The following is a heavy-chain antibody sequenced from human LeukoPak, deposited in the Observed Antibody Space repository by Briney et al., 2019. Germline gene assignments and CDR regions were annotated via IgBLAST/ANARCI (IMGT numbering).Heavy chain of an antibody. D-gene: IGHD3-10*01. CDR2: IYHSGRT. CDR3: ARGGYYGSGNDFRFDP. J-gene: IGHJ5*02. V-gene: IGHV4-38-2*02. CDR1: GYSISSGYY. Sequence: SETLSLTCTVSGYSISSGYYWGWIRQPPGKGLEWIGSIYHSGRTFYNPSLKSRVTISVDTSKNQFSLKLSSVTAADTAVYYCARGGYYGSGNDFRFDPWGQGTLVTVSS.